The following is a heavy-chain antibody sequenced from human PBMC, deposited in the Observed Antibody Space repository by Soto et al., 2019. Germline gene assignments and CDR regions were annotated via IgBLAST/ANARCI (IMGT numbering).Heavy chain of an antibody. CDR3: ARHYGEPQLVLSYYYYYGMGV. V-gene: IGHV4-39*01. J-gene: IGHJ6*02. Sequence: PSETLSLTCTVSGGSISSSSYYWGWIRQPPGKGLEWIGSIYYSASPYYNPSLKSRVTISVDTSKNHSTLKLSSVTAADTSVYYCARHYGEPQLVLSYYYYYGMGVWGQGTTVT. CDR1: GGSISSSSYY. CDR2: IYYSASP. D-gene: IGHD6-13*01.